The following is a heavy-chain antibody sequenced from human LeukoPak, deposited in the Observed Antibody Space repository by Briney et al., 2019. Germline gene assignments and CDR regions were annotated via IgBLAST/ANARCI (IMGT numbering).Heavy chain of an antibody. V-gene: IGHV4-34*01. D-gene: IGHD3-10*01. CDR3: ARSGRGNSAGFDC. J-gene: IGHJ4*02. Sequence: SETLSLTCAVYGGSFSGYYWSWIRQPPGKGLEWIGEINHSGSTNYNPSLKSRVTISVDTSKNQFSLKLSSVTAADTAVYYCARSGRGNSAGFDCWGQGTLVTVSS. CDR2: INHSGST. CDR1: GGSFSGYY.